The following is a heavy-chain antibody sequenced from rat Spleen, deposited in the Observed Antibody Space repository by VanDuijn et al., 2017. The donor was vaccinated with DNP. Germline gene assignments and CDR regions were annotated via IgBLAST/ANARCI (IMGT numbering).Heavy chain of an antibody. J-gene: IGHJ4*01. V-gene: IGHV4-2*01. CDR3: ARENYYAMDA. Sequence: EVKLVESGGGLVQPGRSLKLSCAVSGFNFNDYWMAWVRQAPGKGLEWIGEINKDSSTINYNPSLKDKFAISRDNAQNTLNLQMSKPGSEDTAIYYCARENYYAMDAWGQGTSVTVSS. CDR1: GFNFNDYW. CDR2: INKDSSTI.